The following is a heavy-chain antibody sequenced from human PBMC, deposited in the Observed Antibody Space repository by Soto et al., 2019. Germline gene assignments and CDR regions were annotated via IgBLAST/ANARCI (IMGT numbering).Heavy chain of an antibody. CDR3: AGGIAAAGPANYYYGMDV. D-gene: IGHD6-13*01. V-gene: IGHV4-30-4*01. CDR2: IYYSGST. CDR1: GGSISSGDYY. J-gene: IGHJ6*02. Sequence: SETLSLTCTVSGGSISSGDYYWSWIRQPPGKGLEWIGYIYYSGSTYYNPSLKSRVTISVDTSKNQFSLKLSSVTAADTAVYYCAGGIAAAGPANYYYGMDVWGQGTTVTVSS.